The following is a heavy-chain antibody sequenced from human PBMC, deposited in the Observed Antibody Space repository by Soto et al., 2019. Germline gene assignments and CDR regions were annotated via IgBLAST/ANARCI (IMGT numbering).Heavy chain of an antibody. Sequence: PGESLKISCKGSGYSFTTYWIGWVRQMPGKGLEWMGIIYPGDSDTRYSPSFQGQVTISADNSITTAYLQWRSLKASDTAMYYCATRACCSSSSCYHYYMDVWGKGTTVTVSS. V-gene: IGHV5-51*01. CDR3: ATRACCSSSSCYHYYMDV. D-gene: IGHD2-2*01. CDR1: GYSFTTYW. CDR2: IYPGDSDT. J-gene: IGHJ6*03.